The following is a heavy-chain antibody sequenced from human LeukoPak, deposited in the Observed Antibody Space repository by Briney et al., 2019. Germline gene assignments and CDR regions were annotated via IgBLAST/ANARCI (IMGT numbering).Heavy chain of an antibody. CDR3: ARVAFGGVIAGAFDI. CDR2: IYSGGNT. D-gene: IGHD3-16*02. Sequence: GGSLRLSCAAFGFTVSSNYMNWVRQAPGKGLEWVSLIYSGGNTYYADSVKGRFTFSRDNSKNTLYLQMNSLRVEDTAVYYCARVAFGGVIAGAFDIWGQGTMVTVSS. J-gene: IGHJ3*02. CDR1: GFTVSSNY. V-gene: IGHV3-66*02.